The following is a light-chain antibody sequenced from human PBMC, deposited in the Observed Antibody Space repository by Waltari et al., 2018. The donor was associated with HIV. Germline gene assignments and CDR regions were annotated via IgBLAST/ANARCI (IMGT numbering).Light chain of an antibody. V-gene: IGLV3-25*03. CDR1: TLPKKF. CDR3: QSADSSGTS. Sequence: SDEVPQKPSVSVSPGQTARITRPGETLPKKFVYWYQQKPGQAPVVVIYKDNERPSGIPERFSGSSSGTRATLTISGVQAEDEADYYCQSADSSGTSFGGGTKLTVL. J-gene: IGLJ2*01. CDR2: KDN.